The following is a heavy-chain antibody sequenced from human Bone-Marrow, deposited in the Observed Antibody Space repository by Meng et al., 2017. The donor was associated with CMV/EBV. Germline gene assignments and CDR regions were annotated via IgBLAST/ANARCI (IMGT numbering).Heavy chain of an antibody. CDR3: ARGRIMITFGGVIMPFDY. D-gene: IGHD3-16*02. CDR1: GSFSGYY. Sequence: GSFSGYYWCWIRQPPGKGLEWIGEINHSGSTNYNPSLKSRVTISVDTSKNQFSLKLSSVTAADTAVYYCARGRIMITFGGVIMPFDYWGQGTLVTVSS. J-gene: IGHJ4*02. V-gene: IGHV4-34*01. CDR2: INHSGST.